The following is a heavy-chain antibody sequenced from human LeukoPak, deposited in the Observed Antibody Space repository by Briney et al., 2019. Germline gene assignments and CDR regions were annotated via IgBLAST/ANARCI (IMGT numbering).Heavy chain of an antibody. CDR1: GGSISSGGYY. CDR3: ARVVTMISGAPADAFDI. V-gene: IGHV4-30-4*08. J-gene: IGHJ3*02. Sequence: SETLSLTCTVSGGSISSGGYYWSWIRQHPGKGLEWIGYIYYSGSTYYNPSLKSRVTISVDTSKNQFSLKLSSVTAADTAVYYCARVVTMISGAPADAFDIWGQGTMVTVSS. D-gene: IGHD3-22*01. CDR2: IYYSGST.